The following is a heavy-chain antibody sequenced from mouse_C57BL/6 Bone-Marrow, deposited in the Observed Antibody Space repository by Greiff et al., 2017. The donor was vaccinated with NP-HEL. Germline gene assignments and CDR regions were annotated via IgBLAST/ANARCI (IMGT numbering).Heavy chain of an antibody. J-gene: IGHJ2*01. CDR3: ARLDY. CDR1: GYTFTDYY. CDR2: INPKNGGT. Sequence: EVQLQQSGPELVKPWASVKISCKASGYTFTDYYMNWVKQSHGKSLEWIGAINPKNGGTSYNQKFKGKATLTVDKSSSTSYMALRILTSEDSAVYYFARLDYWGQGTTLTVSS. V-gene: IGHV1-26*01.